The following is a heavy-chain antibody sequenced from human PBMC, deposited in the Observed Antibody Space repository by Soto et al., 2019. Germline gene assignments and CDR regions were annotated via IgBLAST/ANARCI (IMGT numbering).Heavy chain of an antibody. CDR2: IYYSGST. CDR1: GGSISSGGYY. CDR3: ARYCSGGSCYLDP. D-gene: IGHD2-15*01. Sequence: PSETLSLTCTVSGGSISSGGYYWSWIRQHPGKGLEWIGYIYYSGSTYYNPSLKSRVTISVDTSKNQFSLKLSSVTAADTAVYYCARYCSGGSCYLDPWGQGTLVTVSS. J-gene: IGHJ5*02. V-gene: IGHV4-31*03.